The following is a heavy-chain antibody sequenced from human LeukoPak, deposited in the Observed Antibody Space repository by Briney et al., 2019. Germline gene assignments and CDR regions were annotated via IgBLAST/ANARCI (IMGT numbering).Heavy chain of an antibody. CDR3: AKDLEMATKPDNWFDP. V-gene: IGHV3-30*02. CDR2: IRYDGSNK. D-gene: IGHD5-24*01. CDR1: GFTFSSYG. J-gene: IGHJ5*02. Sequence: GGSLRLSCAASGFTFSSYGMHWVRQGPGKGLEWVAFIRYDGSNKYYAESVKGRFTISRDNSKNTLYLQMNSLRAEDTAVYYCAKDLEMATKPDNWFDPWGQGTLVTVSS.